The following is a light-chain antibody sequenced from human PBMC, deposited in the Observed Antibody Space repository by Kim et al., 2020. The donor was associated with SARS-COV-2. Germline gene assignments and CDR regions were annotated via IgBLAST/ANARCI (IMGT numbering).Light chain of an antibody. V-gene: IGKV1-27*01. CDR1: QVISNY. CDR3: QQYNSAPWT. CDR2: DAS. Sequence: DIQLTQSPSSLSASVGDGVTITCRANQVISNYLAWYQQKPGKPPKLLIYDASALPSGVPSRFSGSRSGTDFTLTVTSLQPEDVATYYCQQYNSAPWTFVQGTKVDIK. J-gene: IGKJ1*01.